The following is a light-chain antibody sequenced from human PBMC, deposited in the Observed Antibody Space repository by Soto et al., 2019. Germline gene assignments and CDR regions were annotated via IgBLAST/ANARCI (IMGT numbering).Light chain of an antibody. Sequence: DIQMTQSPPTLSASVGDRVTITCRASQSISSWLAWYQQKPGKAPKLLIYDASTLEGGVPSRFSGSGSGTEFTLTISSLQPDDFATYYCQQFNAYPYTFGQGTELEIK. J-gene: IGKJ2*01. V-gene: IGKV1-5*01. CDR2: DAS. CDR1: QSISSW. CDR3: QQFNAYPYT.